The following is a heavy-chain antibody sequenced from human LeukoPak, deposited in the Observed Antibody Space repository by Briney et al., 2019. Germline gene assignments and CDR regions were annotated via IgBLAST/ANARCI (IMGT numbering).Heavy chain of an antibody. CDR2: ISSSSSTI. Sequence: GGSLRLSCAASGFTFSSYSMNWVRQAPGKGLEWVSYISSSSSTIYYADSVKGRFTISRDNAKNSLYLQMNSLRAEGTAVYYCARVGPYSSSWFYYYYMDVWGKGTTVTVSS. J-gene: IGHJ6*03. CDR3: ARVGPYSSSWFYYYYMDV. D-gene: IGHD6-13*01. V-gene: IGHV3-48*01. CDR1: GFTFSSYS.